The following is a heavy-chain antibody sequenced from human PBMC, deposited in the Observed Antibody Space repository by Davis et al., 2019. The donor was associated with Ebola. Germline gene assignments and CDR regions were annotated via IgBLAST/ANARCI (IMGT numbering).Heavy chain of an antibody. J-gene: IGHJ5*02. CDR3: ARDLLWGGRRNGDSSSWKGRWFDP. CDR2: IKQDGSEK. D-gene: IGHD6-13*01. Sequence: GGSLRLSCEASGFTFSTCAMSWVRQAPGKGLEWVANIKQDGSEKYYVDSVKGRFTISRDNAKNSLYLQMNSLRAEDTAVYYCARDLLWGGRRNGDSSSWKGRWFDPWGQGTLVTVSS. CDR1: GFTFSTCA. V-gene: IGHV3-7*01.